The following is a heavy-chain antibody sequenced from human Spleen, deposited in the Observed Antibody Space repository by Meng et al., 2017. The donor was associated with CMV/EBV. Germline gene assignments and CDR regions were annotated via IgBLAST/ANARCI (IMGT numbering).Heavy chain of an antibody. Sequence: GESLKISCAASGFAFSNYWMTWIRQAPGKGLEWVGNINQHGSENQYADSVRGRFTISRDNARNSVYLQMNTLRAEDTAVYYCAPTYYYDDTDYPSGQGTLVTVSS. V-gene: IGHV3-7*01. CDR3: APTYYYDDTDYP. J-gene: IGHJ5*02. D-gene: IGHD3-22*01. CDR1: GFAFSNYW. CDR2: INQHGSEN.